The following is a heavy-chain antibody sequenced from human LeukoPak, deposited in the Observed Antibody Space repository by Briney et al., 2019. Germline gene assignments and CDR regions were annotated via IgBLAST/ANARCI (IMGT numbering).Heavy chain of an antibody. CDR1: GFTFSTYA. CDR3: AKDGATTMIGKYYYYYYMDV. D-gene: IGHD3-22*01. CDR2: ISVSGGNT. V-gene: IGHV3-23*01. Sequence: GGSLRLSCTASGFTFSTYAMNWVRQAPGKGLEWVSTISVSGGNTYYADSVKGRFTISRDNSKNTLYLQMNSLRAEDTAVYYCAKDGATTMIGKYYYYYYMDVWGKGTTVTVSS. J-gene: IGHJ6*03.